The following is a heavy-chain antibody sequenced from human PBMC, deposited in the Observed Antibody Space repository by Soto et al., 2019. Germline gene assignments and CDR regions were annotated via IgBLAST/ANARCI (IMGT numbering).Heavy chain of an antibody. J-gene: IGHJ4*02. Sequence: QVQLEESGPGLVKPSETLSLTCTVSGDSISSYYWPWIRPPPGKGLEWIAFIYYGGSINYNPSPTSRVAISVDTSKNQFSLNLNSVTAADTDAYYCARPGLDWGPLEYWGQGTRVTVSS. V-gene: IGHV4-59*08. CDR3: ARPGLDWGPLEY. D-gene: IGHD3-9*01. CDR1: GDSISSYY. CDR2: IYYGGSI.